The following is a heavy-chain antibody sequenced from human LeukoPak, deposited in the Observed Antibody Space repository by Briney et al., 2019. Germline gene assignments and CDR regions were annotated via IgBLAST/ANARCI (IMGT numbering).Heavy chain of an antibody. Sequence: SETLSLTCAVSGGSISSGGYSWSWIRQPPEKVLEWIGYIYQSGCTYYHPALMSRVTISVDTSKTQFSLRLSSAPGADTAVYYCARTPHDFRSCHYDEAPYYSDSRGQGTLVTVSS. V-gene: IGHV4-30-2*01. CDR2: IYQSGCT. J-gene: IGHJ4*02. CDR3: ARTPHDFRSCHYDEAPYYSDS. D-gene: IGHD3-3*01. CDR1: GGSISSGGYS.